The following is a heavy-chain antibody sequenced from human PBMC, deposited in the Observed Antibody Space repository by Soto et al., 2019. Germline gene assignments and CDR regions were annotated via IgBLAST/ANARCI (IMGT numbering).Heavy chain of an antibody. V-gene: IGHV4-4*07. D-gene: IGHD3-3*01. Sequence: SETLSLTCTVSGGSISSYYWIWIRQPAGKGLEWIGRIYTSGSTNYNPSLKSRVTMSVDTSKNQFSLKLSSVTAADTAVYYCARDTRYYDFWSGYYPSSHYYYGMDVWGQGTTVTVSS. CDR2: IYTSGST. J-gene: IGHJ6*02. CDR1: GGSISSYY. CDR3: ARDTRYYDFWSGYYPSSHYYYGMDV.